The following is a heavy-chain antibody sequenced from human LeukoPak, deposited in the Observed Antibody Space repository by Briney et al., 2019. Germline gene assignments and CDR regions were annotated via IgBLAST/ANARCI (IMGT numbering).Heavy chain of an antibody. D-gene: IGHD3-10*02. J-gene: IGHJ6*02. V-gene: IGHV1-18*01. CDR1: GYIFTNNA. CDR2: ISAYNGNT. CDR3: ARDRHVHGMDV. Sequence: ASVKVSCKASGYIFTNNAMNWVRQAPGQGLEWMGWISAYNGNTNYAQKLQGRVTMTTDTSTSTAYMELRSLRSDDTAVYYCARDRHVHGMDVWGQGTTVTVSS.